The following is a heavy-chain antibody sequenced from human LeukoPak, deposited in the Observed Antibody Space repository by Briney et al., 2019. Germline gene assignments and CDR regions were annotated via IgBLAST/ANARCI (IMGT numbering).Heavy chain of an antibody. J-gene: IGHJ4*02. CDR1: GGSISSYY. V-gene: IGHV4-59*01. D-gene: IGHD3-10*01. CDR2: IYYSGST. Sequence: SETLSLTCTVSGGSISSYYWSWIRQPPGKGLEWIGYIYYSGSTNYNPSLKSRVTISVDTSKNQFSLKLSSVTAADTAVYYCARGHVLLPYWGQGTLVTVSS. CDR3: ARGHVLLPY.